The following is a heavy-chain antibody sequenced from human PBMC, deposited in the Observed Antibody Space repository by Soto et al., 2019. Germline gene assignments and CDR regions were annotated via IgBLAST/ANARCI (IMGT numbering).Heavy chain of an antibody. D-gene: IGHD2-15*01. CDR1: GGSISSSRYD. CDR2: IFYSGST. V-gene: IGHV4-39*01. CDR3: ARHLTYCSAGSCYSDFPYYGMDV. J-gene: IGHJ6*02. Sequence: PSETLSLTCTVSGGSISSSRYDGGWIRQPPGKGLEWIGSIFYSGSTYYNPSLKSRVTISVDTSKNQFSLKLSSVTAADTAVYYCARHLTYCSAGSCYSDFPYYGMDVWGQGTTVTVSS.